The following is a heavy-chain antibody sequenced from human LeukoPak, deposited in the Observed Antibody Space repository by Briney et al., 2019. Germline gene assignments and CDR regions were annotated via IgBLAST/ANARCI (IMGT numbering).Heavy chain of an antibody. J-gene: IGHJ4*02. Sequence: GGSLRLSCAASGFTFSDAWMSWVRQAPGKGLEWVGRIKSKTDGGTTDYAAPVKGRFTISRDDSKNTLYLQMNSLKAEDTAVYYCTTRGGSFSIFDYWGQGTLVTVSS. CDR2: IKSKTDGGTT. CDR1: GFTFSDAW. V-gene: IGHV3-15*01. D-gene: IGHD1-26*01. CDR3: TTRGGSFSIFDY.